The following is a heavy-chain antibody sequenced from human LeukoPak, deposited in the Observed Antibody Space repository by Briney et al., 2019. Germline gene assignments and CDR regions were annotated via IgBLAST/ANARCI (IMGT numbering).Heavy chain of an antibody. CDR2: ITGSGGYT. V-gene: IGHV3-23*01. D-gene: IGHD3-22*01. J-gene: IGHJ4*02. CDR1: GFTLSSYA. Sequence: SGGSLRLSCAASGFTLSSYAMTWVRQAPGKGLEWVSTITGSGGYTYYADSVKGRFTISRDNSKNTLFLRMNSLRAEDTAVYFCARNRQWLLADYWGQGTVVTVSS. CDR3: ARNRQWLLADY.